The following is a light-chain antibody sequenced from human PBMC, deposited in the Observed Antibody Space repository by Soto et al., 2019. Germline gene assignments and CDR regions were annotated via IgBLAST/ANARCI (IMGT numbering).Light chain of an antibody. CDR1: ASNVGTYNY. J-gene: IGLJ1*01. CDR2: DVT. CDR3: NSYTSSQTGV. Sequence: QSALTQPASVSGSPGQSITISYTGTASNVGTYNYVSWYQQYPDKVPKLLIYDVTKRPPGVSDRFSGSKSGNTASLTISGLQAEDEADYYCNSYTSSQTGVFGTGTKVTVL. V-gene: IGLV2-14*01.